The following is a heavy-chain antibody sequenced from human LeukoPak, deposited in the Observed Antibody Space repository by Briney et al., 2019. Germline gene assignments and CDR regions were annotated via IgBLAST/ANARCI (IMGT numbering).Heavy chain of an antibody. CDR2: MNPNSGNT. CDR3: ARPHCSSTDCHPPEWFDP. Sequence: ASVKGSCKTSGYTFTNYDINWARQATGQGLEWMGWMNPNSGNTGYAQKFQGRVTMTRNTSISTAYMELSSLRSEDTAVYYCARPHCSSTDCHPPEWFDPWGQGTLVTVSS. V-gene: IGHV1-8*01. D-gene: IGHD2-2*01. J-gene: IGHJ5*02. CDR1: GYTFTNYD.